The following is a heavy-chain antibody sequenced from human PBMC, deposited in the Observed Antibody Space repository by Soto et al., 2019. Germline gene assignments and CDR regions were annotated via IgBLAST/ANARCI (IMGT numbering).Heavy chain of an antibody. CDR2: VSGSGGAA. V-gene: IGHV3-23*01. CDR1: GFTFSNYA. D-gene: IGHD3-3*01. Sequence: EVQLLESGGGLVQPGGSLRLSCAASGFTFSNYAMRWVRQAPGKGLEWVAAVSGSGGAAYYADSVKGRFTISRDNAKNTMSLAMNSLRADVSAVYYCAKGWSSSAWDSHYFDSWGQGIRVTVSS. J-gene: IGHJ4*02. CDR3: AKGWSSSAWDSHYFDS.